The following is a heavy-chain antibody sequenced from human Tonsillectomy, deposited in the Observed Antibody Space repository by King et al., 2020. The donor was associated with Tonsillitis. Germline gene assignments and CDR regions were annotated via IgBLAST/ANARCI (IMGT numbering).Heavy chain of an antibody. CDR3: ASYAYTFWTSIG. Sequence: VQLQESCPGLVKPSQTLSLTCTVSGASISNGDYYWSWIRQHPGKGLEWIGYISYSVSTYYDPSLQSRVTMSVDTSKNQFSLKLSAVAAADSAVYYCASYAYTFWTSIGWGQGTLVTVSS. CDR1: GASISNGDYY. D-gene: IGHD3/OR15-3a*01. V-gene: IGHV4-31*03. CDR2: ISYSVST. J-gene: IGHJ4*02.